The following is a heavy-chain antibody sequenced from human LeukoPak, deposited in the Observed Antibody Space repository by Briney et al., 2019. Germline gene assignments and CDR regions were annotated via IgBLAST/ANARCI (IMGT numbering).Heavy chain of an antibody. CDR3: ASGITIFGVFPKV. D-gene: IGHD3-3*01. CDR1: GYNFTNYW. CDR2: IYPGDSDT. J-gene: IGHJ4*02. V-gene: IGHV5-51*01. Sequence: GESLKISCKGSGYNFTNYWIGWVRQMPGKGLEWMGIIYPGDSDTRYSPSFQGQVTISADKSISTAYLQWSSLKASDTAMYYCASGITIFGVFPKVWGQGTLVTVSS.